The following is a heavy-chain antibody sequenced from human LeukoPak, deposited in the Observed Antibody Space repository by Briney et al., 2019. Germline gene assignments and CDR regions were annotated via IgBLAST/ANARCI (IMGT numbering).Heavy chain of an antibody. V-gene: IGHV3-48*04. CDR3: ARDRGGSYSAIDY. CDR2: ISSSSITI. D-gene: IGHD2-15*01. J-gene: IGHJ4*02. CDR1: GFTFSSYS. Sequence: GGSLRLSCAASGFTFSSYSLNWVRQAPGKGLEWVSFISSSSITIYYAASVKGRFTISRDNAEKSLYLQMNSLRAEDTAVYYCARDRGGSYSAIDYWGQGTLVTVSS.